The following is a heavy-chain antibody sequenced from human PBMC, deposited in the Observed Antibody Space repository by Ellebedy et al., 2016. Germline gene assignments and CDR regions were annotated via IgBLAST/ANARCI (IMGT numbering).Heavy chain of an antibody. J-gene: IGHJ5*02. CDR1: GYTFTDYT. CDR3: ARGTGSSWFDP. V-gene: IGHV1-2*02. Sequence: ASVKVSCKASGYTFTDYTVHWVRQAPGQGLGWMGWVRSRDGATRYAQKFLGRVTMTRDTSVRTVYMDLNRLTSIDTAVYYCARGTGSSWFDPWGQGTLVTVSS. CDR2: VRSRDGAT. D-gene: IGHD3-10*01.